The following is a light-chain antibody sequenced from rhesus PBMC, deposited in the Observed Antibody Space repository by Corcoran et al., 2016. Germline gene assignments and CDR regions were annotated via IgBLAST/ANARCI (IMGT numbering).Light chain of an antibody. J-gene: IGKJ1*01. Sequence: TVVTQSPATLSLSPGERATLSCRASQSVGSYLAWYKQKPGLAPWLLIYGASSRATGIPDSFSGSGSGTDFTLTISSLEPEDVGVYYCQQSSNLWTFGQGTKVEIK. CDR2: GAS. CDR3: QQSSNLWT. V-gene: IGKV3-24*04. CDR1: QSVGSY.